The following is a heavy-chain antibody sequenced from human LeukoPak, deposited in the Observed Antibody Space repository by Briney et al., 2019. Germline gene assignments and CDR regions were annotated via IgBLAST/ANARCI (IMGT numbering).Heavy chain of an antibody. CDR2: IYHSGST. CDR3: ARGGYYDSSGYYYLDY. CDR1: GYSISSGYY. J-gene: IGHJ4*02. Sequence: SETLSLTCTVSGYSISSGYYWGWIRQPPGQGLEWIGSIYHSGSTYYNPSLKSRVTISVDTSKNQFSLKLSSVTAADTAVYYCARGGYYDSSGYYYLDYWGQGTLVTVSS. D-gene: IGHD3-22*01. V-gene: IGHV4-38-2*02.